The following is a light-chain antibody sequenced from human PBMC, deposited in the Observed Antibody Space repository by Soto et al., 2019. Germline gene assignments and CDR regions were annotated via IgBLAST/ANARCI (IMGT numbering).Light chain of an antibody. CDR1: SSDVGGHNS. CDR3: SSYTSSGTLV. Sequence: QSVLTQPASVSGSPGQSITISCTGTSSDVGGHNSVAWYQHNPGKAPRLMIYDVSNRSSGVSSRFSGSKSGNTASLSISGLQAEDEADYYCSSYTSSGTLVFGTGTKGTVL. CDR2: DVS. V-gene: IGLV2-14*01. J-gene: IGLJ1*01.